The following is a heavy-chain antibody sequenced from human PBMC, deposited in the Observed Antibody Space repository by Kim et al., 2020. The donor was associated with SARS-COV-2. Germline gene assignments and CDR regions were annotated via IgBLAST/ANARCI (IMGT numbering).Heavy chain of an antibody. V-gene: IGHV4-34*01. D-gene: IGHD1-20*01. Sequence: SETLSLTCAVYGGSFSGYYWSWIRQPPGKGLEWIGEINHSGSTNYNPSLKSRVTISVDTSKNQFSLKLSSVTAADTAVYYCARVSGLYNWNGGWFDPWGQGTLVTVSS. CDR3: ARVSGLYNWNGGWFDP. CDR1: GGSFSGYY. J-gene: IGHJ5*02. CDR2: INHSGST.